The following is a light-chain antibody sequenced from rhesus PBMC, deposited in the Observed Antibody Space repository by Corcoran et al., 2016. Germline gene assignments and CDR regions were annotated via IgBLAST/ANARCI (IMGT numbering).Light chain of an antibody. CDR2: DAN. V-gene: IGKV1-32*03. Sequence: DIQMSQSPSSLSASVGDRVTITCRASQGISSYLNWYQQKPGKAPKLLIYDANSLASGVPSMFSGSGYGTDYTLTISRLQPEDFATYYGQHNYGTPYSFGQGTKVEIK. J-gene: IGKJ2*01. CDR1: QGISSY. CDR3: QHNYGTPYS.